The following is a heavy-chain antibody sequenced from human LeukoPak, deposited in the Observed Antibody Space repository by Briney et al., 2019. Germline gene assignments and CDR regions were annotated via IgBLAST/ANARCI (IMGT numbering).Heavy chain of an antibody. V-gene: IGHV3-74*01. CDR2: IDSDGSSR. Sequence: QAGGSLRLSCVASGFTFSNYWMNWVRQAPGKGLVWVSRIDSDGSSRSYTDAVKGRFTISRDNAKNTLYLQMNSLRAEDTAVYYCARVTIFGVVGNYYYYYMDVWGKGTTVTVSS. CDR1: GFTFSNYW. CDR3: ARVTIFGVVGNYYYYYMDV. D-gene: IGHD3-3*01. J-gene: IGHJ6*03.